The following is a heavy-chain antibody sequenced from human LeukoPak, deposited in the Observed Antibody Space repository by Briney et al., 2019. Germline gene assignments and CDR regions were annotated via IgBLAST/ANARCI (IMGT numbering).Heavy chain of an antibody. CDR3: ARGADSSGYYSIFYFDY. Sequence: KPSETLSLTCTVSGGSISSYYWNWIRQPPGKGLEWIGYIYYSGSTNYNPSLESRVTISVDTSKNQFSLKLSSVTAADTAVYYCARGADSSGYYSIFYFDYWGQGTLVTVSS. J-gene: IGHJ4*02. CDR1: GGSISSYY. V-gene: IGHV4-59*01. D-gene: IGHD3-22*01. CDR2: IYYSGST.